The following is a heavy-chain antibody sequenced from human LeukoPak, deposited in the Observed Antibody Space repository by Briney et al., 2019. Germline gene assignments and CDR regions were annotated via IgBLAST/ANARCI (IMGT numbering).Heavy chain of an antibody. CDR3: ARHVESSGWYTDY. Sequence: GGALLISCKGSGYSFTTYWIGWVRQMPGKGLEWMGIIYPGDSDTRYSPSFQGQVTISADKSINTAYLQWSSLKASDTAMYYCARHVESSGWYTDYWGQGTLVTVSS. CDR2: IYPGDSDT. J-gene: IGHJ4*02. CDR1: GYSFTTYW. D-gene: IGHD6-19*01. V-gene: IGHV5-51*01.